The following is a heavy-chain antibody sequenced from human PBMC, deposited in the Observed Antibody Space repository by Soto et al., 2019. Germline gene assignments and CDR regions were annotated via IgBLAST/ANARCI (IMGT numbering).Heavy chain of an antibody. V-gene: IGHV4-39*01. CDR2: IYYSGST. CDR3: ARHGEIWGSYRQYYFDY. Sequence: QLQLQESGPGLVKPSETLSLSCTVSGGSISSSSYYWGWIRQPPGKGLEWIGSIYYSGSTYYNPSLKSRVTISVDTSKNQFSLKLSSVTAADTAVYYCARHGEIWGSYRQYYFDYWGQGTLVTVSS. J-gene: IGHJ4*02. CDR1: GGSISSSSYY. D-gene: IGHD3-16*02.